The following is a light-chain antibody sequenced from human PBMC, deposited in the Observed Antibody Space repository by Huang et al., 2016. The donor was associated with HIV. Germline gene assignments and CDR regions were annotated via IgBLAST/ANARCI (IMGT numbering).Light chain of an antibody. V-gene: IGKV3-11*01. CDR2: DTS. J-gene: IGKJ3*01. CDR1: QSVTRS. CDR3: QQRSKSIT. Sequence: EIVLTQSPATLSLSPGETATLSCRASQSVTRSVAWYQQKPGQAPRLVIYDTSNTAPGIAARFSGSGSGTDYTLTISNLDPDDFAVYYCQQRSKSITFGPGTKVEFK.